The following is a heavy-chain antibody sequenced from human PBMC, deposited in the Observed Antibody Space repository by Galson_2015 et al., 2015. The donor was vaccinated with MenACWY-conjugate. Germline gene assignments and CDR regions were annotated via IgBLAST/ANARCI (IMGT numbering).Heavy chain of an antibody. V-gene: IGHV3-7*03. J-gene: IGHJ6*02. Sequence: SLRLSCAASGFTFSSYWMTWVRQAPGKGLEWVANTNQDGSKKYYVDSVKGRFTISRDNANNSLYLQMNSLTAEDTAVYYCARVYDFWSGYSGYYYGMDVWGQGTTVIVSS. CDR2: TNQDGSKK. CDR1: GFTFSSYW. D-gene: IGHD3-3*01. CDR3: ARVYDFWSGYSGYYYGMDV.